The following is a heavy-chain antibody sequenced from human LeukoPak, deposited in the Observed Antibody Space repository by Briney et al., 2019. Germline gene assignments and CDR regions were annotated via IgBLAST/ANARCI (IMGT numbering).Heavy chain of an antibody. D-gene: IGHD6-19*01. CDR2: INHSGST. CDR1: GGSFSGYY. Sequence: PSETLSLTCAVYGGSFSGYYWSWIRQPPGKGLEWIGEINHSGSTNYNPSLKSRVTISVDTSKNQFSLKLSSVTAADTAVYYCARDQWLVHYYYYGMDVWGKGTTVTVSS. V-gene: IGHV4-34*01. J-gene: IGHJ6*04. CDR3: ARDQWLVHYYYYGMDV.